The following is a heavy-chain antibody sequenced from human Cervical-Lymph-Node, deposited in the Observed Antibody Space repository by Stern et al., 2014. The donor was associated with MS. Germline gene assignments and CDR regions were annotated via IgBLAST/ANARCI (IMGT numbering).Heavy chain of an antibody. Sequence: VQLVESGAEVKKPGASVKVSCKASGYSFTGYYIHWVRQAPGQGLEWMGRIDPNSGGANYAQKFQGWVTLTRDTSISTTYMELSSLRSDDTAIYYCARQYCSGGKCHSSAYNYNGMDVWGQGTTVTVSS. CDR2: IDPNSGGA. D-gene: IGHD2-15*01. V-gene: IGHV1-2*04. CDR3: ARQYCSGGKCHSSAYNYNGMDV. J-gene: IGHJ6*02. CDR1: GYSFTGYY.